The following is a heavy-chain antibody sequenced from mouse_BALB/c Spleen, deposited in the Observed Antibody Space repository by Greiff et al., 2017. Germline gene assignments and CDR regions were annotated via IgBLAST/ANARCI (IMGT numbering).Heavy chain of an antibody. CDR1: GFTFSSYG. CDR2: INSNGGST. V-gene: IGHV5-6-3*01. Sequence: EVQVVESGGGLVQPGGSLKLSCAASGFTFSSYGMSWVRQTPDKRLELVATINSNGGSTYYPDSVKGRFTISRDNAKNTLYLQMSSLKSEDTAMYYCARVSYAMDYWGQGTSVTVSS. CDR3: ARVSYAMDY. J-gene: IGHJ4*01.